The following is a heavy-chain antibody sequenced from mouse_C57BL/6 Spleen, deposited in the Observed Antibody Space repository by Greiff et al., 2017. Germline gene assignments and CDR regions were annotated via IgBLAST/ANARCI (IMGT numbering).Heavy chain of an antibody. D-gene: IGHD2-3*01. Sequence: EVKLMESGPELVKPGASVKMSCKASGYPFTDYNMHWVKQSHGKSLEWIGYINPNNGGTSYNQKFKGKATLTVNKSSSTAYMELRSLTSEDSAVYYCARSIGGGYYYFDYWGQGTTLTVSS. CDR3: ARSIGGGYYYFDY. V-gene: IGHV1-22*01. CDR1: GYPFTDYN. J-gene: IGHJ2*01. CDR2: INPNNGGT.